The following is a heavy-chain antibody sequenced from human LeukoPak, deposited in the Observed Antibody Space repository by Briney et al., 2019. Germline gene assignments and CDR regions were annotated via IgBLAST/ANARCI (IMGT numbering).Heavy chain of an antibody. Sequence: GGSLRLSCAASGFTVSSNYMSWVRQAPGQGLEWVSVIYSGGSTFYADSVKGRFTISRDNAKNSLYLQMNSLRDEDTAVYYCARDEFPDALDIWGQGTMVTVSS. CDR3: ARDEFPDALDI. V-gene: IGHV3-53*01. J-gene: IGHJ3*02. D-gene: IGHD3-10*01. CDR1: GFTVSSNY. CDR2: IYSGGST.